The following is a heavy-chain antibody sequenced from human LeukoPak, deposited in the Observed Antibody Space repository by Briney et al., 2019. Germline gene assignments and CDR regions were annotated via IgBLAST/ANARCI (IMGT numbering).Heavy chain of an antibody. D-gene: IGHD3-9*01. CDR1: GFSLSNARMG. CDR2: IFSNDEK. V-gene: IGHV2-26*01. Sequence: SGPTLVNPTETLTLTCTVSGFSLSNARMGVSWIRQPPGKALEWLAHIFSNDEKSYSTSLKSRLTISKDTSKSQVVLTMTNMDPVDTATYYCARIRPYYDILTDYYYMDVWDKGTTVTVSS. CDR3: ARIRPYYDILTDYYYMDV. J-gene: IGHJ6*03.